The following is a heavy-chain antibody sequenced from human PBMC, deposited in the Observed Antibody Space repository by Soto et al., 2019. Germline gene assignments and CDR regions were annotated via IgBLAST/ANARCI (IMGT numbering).Heavy chain of an antibody. V-gene: IGHV3-49*04. CDR1: GFTFGDYA. Sequence: PGGSLRLSCTASGFTFGDYAMSWVRQAPGKGLEWVGFIRSKAYGGTTEYAASVKGRFTISRDDSKSIAYLQMNSLKTEDTAVYYCTRDQAPPPLSYYGDYSYYYYYGMDVWGQGTTVTVSS. D-gene: IGHD4-17*01. CDR2: IRSKAYGGTT. CDR3: TRDQAPPPLSYYGDYSYYYYYGMDV. J-gene: IGHJ6*02.